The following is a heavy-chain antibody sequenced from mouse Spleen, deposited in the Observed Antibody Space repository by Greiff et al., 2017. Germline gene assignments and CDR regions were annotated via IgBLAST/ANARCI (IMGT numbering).Heavy chain of an antibody. CDR3: ARHEGYYGSRNLAWFAY. D-gene: IGHD1-1*01. J-gene: IGHJ3*01. Sequence: QVQLQQSGAELVKPGASVKLSCKASGYTFTEYTIHWVKQRSGQGLEWIGWFYPGSGSIKYNEKFKDKATLTADKSSSTVYMELSRLTSEDSAVYFCARHEGYYGSRNLAWFAYWGQGTLVTVSA. CDR1: GYTFTEYT. V-gene: IGHV1-62-2*01. CDR2: FYPGSGSI.